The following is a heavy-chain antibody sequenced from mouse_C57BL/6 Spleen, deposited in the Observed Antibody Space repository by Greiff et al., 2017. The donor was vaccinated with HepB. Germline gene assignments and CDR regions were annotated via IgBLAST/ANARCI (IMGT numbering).Heavy chain of an antibody. CDR3: ARGYYWYFDY. D-gene: IGHD1-1*01. V-gene: IGHV1-64*01. Sequence: QVQLKQPGAELVKPGASVKLSCKASGYTFTSYWMHWVKQRPGQGLEWIGMIHPNSGSTNYNEKFNSKATLTVDKSSSTAYMQLSSLTSEDSAVYYCARGYYWYFDYWGQGTTLTVSS. CDR1: GYTFTSYW. CDR2: IHPNSGST. J-gene: IGHJ2*01.